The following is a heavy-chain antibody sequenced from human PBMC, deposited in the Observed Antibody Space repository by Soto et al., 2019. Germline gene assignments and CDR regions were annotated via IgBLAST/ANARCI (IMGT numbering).Heavy chain of an antibody. Sequence: SVKVSCKASGGPLISYAIIWVRQAPGQGLEWMGGIIPIFGTANYAQKFQGRVTITADESTSTAYMELRSLRSEDTAVYYCARGVHYDSSGYYYFYWGQGTLVTVSS. CDR2: IIPIFGTA. J-gene: IGHJ4*02. V-gene: IGHV1-69*01. CDR3: ARGVHYDSSGYYYFY. CDR1: GGPLISYA. D-gene: IGHD3-22*01.